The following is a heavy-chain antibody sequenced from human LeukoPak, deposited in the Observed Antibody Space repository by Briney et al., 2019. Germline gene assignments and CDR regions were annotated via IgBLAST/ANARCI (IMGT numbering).Heavy chain of an antibody. CDR1: GGSISSYY. Sequence: PSETLSPTCTVSGGSISSYYWSWIRQPPGKGLEWIGYIYYSGSTNYNPSLKSRVTISVDTSKDQFSLKLSSVTAADTAVYYCARERSDWFDPWGQGTLVTVSS. J-gene: IGHJ5*02. CDR2: IYYSGST. V-gene: IGHV4-59*01. CDR3: ARERSDWFDP.